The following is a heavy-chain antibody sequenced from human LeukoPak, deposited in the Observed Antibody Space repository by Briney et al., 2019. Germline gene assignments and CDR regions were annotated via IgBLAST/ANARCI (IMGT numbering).Heavy chain of an antibody. V-gene: IGHV4-31*03. Sequence: TQTLSLTCTVSGGSVNSGGYYWSWIRQHPGKGLEWIGYISYSGSTYYNPSLKSRLTISLDTSKNQFSLRLSSVSAADAAVYFCAVGPHHYFDSWGLGTLVTVSS. CDR2: ISYSGST. J-gene: IGHJ4*02. CDR3: AVGPHHYFDS. CDR1: GGSVNSGGYY.